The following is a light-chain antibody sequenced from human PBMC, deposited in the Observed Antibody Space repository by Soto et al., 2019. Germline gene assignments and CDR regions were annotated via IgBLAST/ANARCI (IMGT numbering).Light chain of an antibody. CDR3: QKHDGVPQ. CDR1: QDITNH. V-gene: IGKV1-33*01. J-gene: IGKJ3*01. Sequence: DIQVTQSPSALSASVGDRVTIRCQASQDITNHLNWYQHNPGKAPKLLICDSSDLETGVPSRFSGSGSGTYFTLTISSLQPEDIATYYCQKHDGVPQFGPGTRIDIK. CDR2: DSS.